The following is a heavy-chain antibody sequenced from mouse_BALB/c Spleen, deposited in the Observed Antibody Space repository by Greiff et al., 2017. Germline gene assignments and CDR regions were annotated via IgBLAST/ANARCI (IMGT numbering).Heavy chain of an antibody. CDR3: ASYGNLWYFDV. CDR2: ISNGGGST. Sequence: EVQGVESGGGLVQPGGSLKLSCAASGFTFSSYTMSWVRQTPEKRLEWVAYISNGGGSTYYPDTVKGRFTISRDNAKNTLYLQMSSLKSEDTAMYYCASYGNLWYFDVWGAGTTVTVSS. V-gene: IGHV5-12-2*01. J-gene: IGHJ1*01. CDR1: GFTFSSYT. D-gene: IGHD2-1*01.